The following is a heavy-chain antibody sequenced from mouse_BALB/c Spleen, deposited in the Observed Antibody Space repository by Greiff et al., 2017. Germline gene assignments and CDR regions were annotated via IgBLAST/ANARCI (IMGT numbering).Heavy chain of an antibody. CDR2: ISSGSSTI. V-gene: IGHV5-17*02. CDR1: GFTFSSFG. Sequence: DVQLVESGGGLVQPGGSRKLSCAASGFTFSSFGMHWVRQAPEKGLEWVAYISSGSSTIYYADTVKGRFTISRDNPKNTLFLQMTSLRSEDTAMYYCARLITGEDYAMDYWGQGTSVTVSS. J-gene: IGHJ4*01. D-gene: IGHD2-4*01. CDR3: ARLITGEDYAMDY.